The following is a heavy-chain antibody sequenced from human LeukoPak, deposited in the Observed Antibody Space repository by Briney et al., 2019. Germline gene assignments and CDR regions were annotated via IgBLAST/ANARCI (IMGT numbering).Heavy chain of an antibody. J-gene: IGHJ4*02. Sequence: GGSLRLSCAASGFTLRNYWLTWVRQAPGKGLEWVANIKTDGSEKYYVDSVKGRFTISRDNTKNSLYLQMNSLRAEDTAMYFCARGWAPTSRPLDHWGQGTLVTVSS. CDR1: GFTLRNYW. D-gene: IGHD1-26*01. CDR3: ARGWAPTSRPLDH. CDR2: IKTDGSEK. V-gene: IGHV3-7*01.